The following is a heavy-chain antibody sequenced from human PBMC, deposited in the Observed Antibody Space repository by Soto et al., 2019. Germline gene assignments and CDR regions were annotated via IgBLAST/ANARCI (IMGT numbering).Heavy chain of an antibody. CDR1: GFTFSNAW. CDR2: IKSKTDGGTT. Sequence: GGSLRLSCAASGFTFSNAWMNWVRQAPGKGLEWVGRIKSKTDGGTTDYAAPVKGRFTISRDDSKNTLYLQMNSLKTEETAVYYCTTVIWDTAMVTDFATYNYGMDVWGQGTTVTVSS. J-gene: IGHJ6*02. D-gene: IGHD5-18*01. CDR3: TTVIWDTAMVTDFATYNYGMDV. V-gene: IGHV3-15*07.